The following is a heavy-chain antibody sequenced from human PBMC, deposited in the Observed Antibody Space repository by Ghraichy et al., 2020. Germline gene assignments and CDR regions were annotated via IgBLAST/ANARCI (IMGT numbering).Heavy chain of an antibody. CDR3: ALNTVNFDF. V-gene: IGHV3-23*01. CDR1: GFIFSNYA. Sequence: GGSLRLSCAASGFIFSNYAMSWVRQAPGKGLEWVSAIGGGGSSTYYADSVKGRFTISRDNSENTLYLQMNSLRAEDTAVYYCALNTVNFDFWGQGTLVTVSS. J-gene: IGHJ4*02. D-gene: IGHD2-2*02. CDR2: IGGGGSST.